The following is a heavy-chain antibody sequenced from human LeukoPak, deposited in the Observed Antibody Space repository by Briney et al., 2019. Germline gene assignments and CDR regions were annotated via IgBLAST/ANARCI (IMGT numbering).Heavy chain of an antibody. CDR3: ARVKAAAGKEADY. V-gene: IGHV1-2*02. Sequence: ASVKVSCKASGYTFTDYYMHWVRQAPGQGLEWMGWINPNSGGTNYAQNFQGRVTMTRDTSISAAYMELTRLTSDDTAVYYCARVKAAAGKEADYWGQGTLVTVPS. D-gene: IGHD6-13*01. CDR2: INPNSGGT. CDR1: GYTFTDYY. J-gene: IGHJ4*02.